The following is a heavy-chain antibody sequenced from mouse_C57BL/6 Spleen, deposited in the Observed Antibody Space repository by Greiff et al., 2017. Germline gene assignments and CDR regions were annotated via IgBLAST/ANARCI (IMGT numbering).Heavy chain of an antibody. Sequence: EVKLMESGGDLVKPGGSLKLSCAASGFTFSSYGMSWVRQTPDKRLEWVATISSGGSYTYYPDSVKGRFTISRDNAQNTLYMQRSRLKAEDTAMYDCAREVGAFDYWGQGTTLTVSS. J-gene: IGHJ2*01. CDR2: ISSGGSYT. D-gene: IGHD1-1*02. CDR1: GFTFSSYG. CDR3: AREVGAFDY. V-gene: IGHV5-6*01.